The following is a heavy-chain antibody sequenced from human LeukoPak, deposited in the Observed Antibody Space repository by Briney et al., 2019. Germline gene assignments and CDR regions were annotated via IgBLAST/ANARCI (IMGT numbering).Heavy chain of an antibody. D-gene: IGHD2-15*01. V-gene: IGHV4-4*07. J-gene: IGHJ6*03. CDR2: IYSSGST. CDR3: ARSPGYCSGGSCYRWYYYYYMDV. CDR1: GGSISTSY. Sequence: SETLSLTCTVSGGSISTSYWSWIRQPAGKGLEWIGRIYSSGSTNYNPSLKRRVTMSVDTSKNQFSLKLSSVTAADTAVYYCARSPGYCSGGSCYRWYYYYYMDVWGKGTTVTVSS.